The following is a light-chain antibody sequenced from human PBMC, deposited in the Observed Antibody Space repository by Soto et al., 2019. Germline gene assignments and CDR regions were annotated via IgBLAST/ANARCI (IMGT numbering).Light chain of an antibody. V-gene: IGLV1-40*01. CDR2: GNS. CDR1: RSNIGAGYD. CDR3: QSYDSSLSGWV. Sequence: QSVLTQPTSVSGAPGQRVTISCTGSRSNIGAGYDVHWYQPLPGTAPKLLIYGNSNRPSGVPDRFSGSKSGTSASLAITGLQAEDEADYYCQSYDSSLSGWVFGGGTKLTVL. J-gene: IGLJ3*02.